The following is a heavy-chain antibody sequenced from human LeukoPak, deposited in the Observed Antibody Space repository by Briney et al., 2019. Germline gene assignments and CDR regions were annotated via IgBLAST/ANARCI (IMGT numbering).Heavy chain of an antibody. CDR1: GGSFTDYY. V-gene: IGHV4-34*01. D-gene: IGHD5-12*01. CDR2: VNHSGTT. Sequence: PSETLSLTCAVYGGSFTDYYWSWIRQTPGKGLEWIGEVNHSGTTNYNPSPKSRVTISVDTSKNQFSLKVTSVTAADTALYYCARAYNGYDYPWGQGTLVTVSS. CDR3: ARAYNGYDYP. J-gene: IGHJ5*02.